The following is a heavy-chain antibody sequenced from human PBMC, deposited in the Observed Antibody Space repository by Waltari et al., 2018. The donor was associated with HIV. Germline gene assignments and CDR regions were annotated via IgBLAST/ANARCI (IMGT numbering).Heavy chain of an antibody. Sequence: EVQLVDSGGGLVKPGGSRRLPCAASGLTFSVYSMIQLRQSPGKGLEWVSSISSSGSFIYYADSVKGRFTISRDNAQNSMYLQMNNLRADDSAMYYCARDSRGTSWSLNWFDPWGQGTLVTVSS. V-gene: IGHV3-21*02. CDR3: ARDSRGTSWSLNWFDP. CDR2: ISSSGSFI. D-gene: IGHD6-13*01. CDR1: GLTFSVYS. J-gene: IGHJ5*02.